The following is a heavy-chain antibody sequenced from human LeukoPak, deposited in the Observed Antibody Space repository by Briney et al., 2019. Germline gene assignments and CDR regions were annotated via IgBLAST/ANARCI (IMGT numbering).Heavy chain of an antibody. CDR1: GFTFSTYA. CDR3: ARVYCSSTSCTLYGMDV. Sequence: GGSLRLSCAASGFTFSTYAMGWVRQAPGKGLEWVSGISGSGGSTYYADYVKGRFTISRDNSKNTLYLQMNSLRAEDTAVYYCARVYCSSTSCTLYGMDVWGQGTTVTVSS. J-gene: IGHJ6*02. CDR2: ISGSGGST. V-gene: IGHV3-23*01. D-gene: IGHD2-2*01.